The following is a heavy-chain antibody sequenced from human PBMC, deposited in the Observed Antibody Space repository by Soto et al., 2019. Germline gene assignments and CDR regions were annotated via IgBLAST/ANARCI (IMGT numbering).Heavy chain of an antibody. CDR3: ARYYGIFGVITQPFNY. V-gene: IGHV4-39*01. Sequence: PSETLSLTCTFSGGSFSSSTYYWGWIRQPPGKGLEWIGSIYYRGTTYYNPSLKSRVTMSVDTSKNQFSLKLSFVTAADTAVYYCARYYGIFGVITQPFNYWGQGIMVTVSS. CDR1: GGSFSSSTYY. D-gene: IGHD3-3*01. CDR2: IYYRGTT. J-gene: IGHJ4*02.